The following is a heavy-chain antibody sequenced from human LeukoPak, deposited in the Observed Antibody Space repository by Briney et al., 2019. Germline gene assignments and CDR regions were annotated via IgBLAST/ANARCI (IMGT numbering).Heavy chain of an antibody. D-gene: IGHD6-13*01. J-gene: IGHJ4*02. V-gene: IGHV3-9*03. CDR1: GFTFGNYA. Sequence: GRSLRLSCAASGFTFGNYAMHWVRQAPGKGLEWVSGISWNSGSIDYADSVKGRFTISRDNAKNSLYLQMNSLRAEDMALYYCAKAAPGSWRYFDYWGQGTLVTVSS. CDR3: AKAAPGSWRYFDY. CDR2: ISWNSGSI.